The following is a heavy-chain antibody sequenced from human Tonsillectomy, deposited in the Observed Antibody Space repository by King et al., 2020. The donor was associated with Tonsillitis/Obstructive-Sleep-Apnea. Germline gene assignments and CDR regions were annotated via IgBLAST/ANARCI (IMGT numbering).Heavy chain of an antibody. Sequence: VQLVESGGGVVQPGRSLRLSCAASGFTFSSYAMHWVRQAPGKGLEWVAVISYDGSNKYYADSVKGRFTISRDNSKNTLYLQMNSLRAEDTAVYYCARSYYDYIWGSSHPNHHWGQGTLVTVSS. CDR2: ISYDGSNK. J-gene: IGHJ5*02. CDR3: ARSYYDYIWGSSHPNHH. D-gene: IGHD3-16*01. CDR1: GFTFSSYA. V-gene: IGHV3-30*01.